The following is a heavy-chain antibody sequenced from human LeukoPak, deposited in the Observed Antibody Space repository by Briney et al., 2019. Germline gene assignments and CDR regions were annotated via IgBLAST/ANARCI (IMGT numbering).Heavy chain of an antibody. CDR1: GW. V-gene: IGHV3-20*04. D-gene: IGHD5-12*01. CDR3: ARDRYSGYVYYYYYYMDV. J-gene: IGHJ6*03. Sequence: GGSLRLSCAASGWMHWVRQAPGKGLEWVSGINWNGGSTGYADSVKGRFTISSDNAKNSLYLQMNSLRAEDTALYYCARDRYSGYVYYYYYYMDVWGKGTTVTVSS. CDR2: INWNGGST.